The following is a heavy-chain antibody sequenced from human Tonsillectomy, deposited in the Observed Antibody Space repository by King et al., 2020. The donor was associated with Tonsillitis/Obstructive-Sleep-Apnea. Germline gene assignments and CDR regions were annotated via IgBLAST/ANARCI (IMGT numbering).Heavy chain of an antibody. CDR3: ARVVGGGIDY. V-gene: IGHV3-7*03. J-gene: IGHJ4*02. D-gene: IGHD3-10*01. CDR2: IKQDGSEK. CDR1: GFTFSSHW. Sequence: VQLVESGGGLVQPGGSLRVSCAASGFTFSSHWMSWVRQAPGKGLEWVANIKQDGSEKHYVDSVKGRFTISRDNAKNSLYLQMNSLRDEDTAVYYCARVVGGGIDYWGQGTLGTVSS.